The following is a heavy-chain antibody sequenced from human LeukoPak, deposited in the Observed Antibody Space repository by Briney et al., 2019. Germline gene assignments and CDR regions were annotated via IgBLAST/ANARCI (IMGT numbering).Heavy chain of an antibody. J-gene: IGHJ3*02. V-gene: IGHV1-69*02. CDR2: IIPILGIA. Sequence: SSVKVSCKASGGTFSSYTISWVRQAPGQGLEWMGRIIPILGIANYAQKFQGRVTITADKSTSTAYMELSSLRSEDTAVYYCASPRALYCSSTSCQTANGAFDIWGQGTMVTVSS. CDR3: ASPRALYCSSTSCQTANGAFDI. CDR1: GGTFSSYT. D-gene: IGHD2-2*01.